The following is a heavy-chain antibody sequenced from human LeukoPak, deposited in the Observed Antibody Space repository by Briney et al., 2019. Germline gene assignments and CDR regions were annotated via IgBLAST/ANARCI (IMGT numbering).Heavy chain of an antibody. CDR1: GITFGNYA. D-gene: IGHD3-10*01. Sequence: GGSLRLSCAASGITFGNYAMHWVRQAPGKGLEWVAFLRYDGSNKYYADSVKGRFTISRDNSKNTLYLQMNSLRAEDTAVYYCAKYPAEDRYYYGSGSSKYFQHWGQGTLVTVSS. J-gene: IGHJ1*01. CDR3: AKYPAEDRYYYGSGSSKYFQH. V-gene: IGHV3-30*02. CDR2: LRYDGSNK.